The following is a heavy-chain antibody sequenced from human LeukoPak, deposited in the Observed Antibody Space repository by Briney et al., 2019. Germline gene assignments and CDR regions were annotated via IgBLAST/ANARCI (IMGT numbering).Heavy chain of an antibody. CDR2: ISGSGGST. CDR3: AKEGGYSYGNQFDY. Sequence: GGSLRLSCAASEFSVGSNYMTWVRQAPGKGLEWVSAISGSGGSTYYADSVKGRFTISRDNSKNTLYLQMNSLRAEDTAVYYCAKEGGYSYGNQFDYWGQGTLVTVSS. J-gene: IGHJ4*02. D-gene: IGHD5-18*01. V-gene: IGHV3-23*01. CDR1: EFSVGSNY.